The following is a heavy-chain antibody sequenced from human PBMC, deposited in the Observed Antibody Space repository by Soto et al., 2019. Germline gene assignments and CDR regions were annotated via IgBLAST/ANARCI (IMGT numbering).Heavy chain of an antibody. CDR3: AREGIAAAGTGYDAFDI. V-gene: IGHV4-59*01. CDR1: GCSIRTDY. D-gene: IGHD6-13*01. J-gene: IGHJ3*02. CDR2: IYYSGST. Sequence: SETLPLTCTVSGCSIRTDYWSWIRQPPGKGLEWIGYIYYSGSTNYNPSLKSRVTISVDTSKNQFSLKLSSVTAADTAVYYCAREGIAAAGTGYDAFDIWGQGTMVT.